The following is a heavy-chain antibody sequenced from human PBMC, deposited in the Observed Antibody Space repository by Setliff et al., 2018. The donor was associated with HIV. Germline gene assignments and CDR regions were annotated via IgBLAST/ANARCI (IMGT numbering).Heavy chain of an antibody. CDR3: ARVGGYVLLWFGESERFDP. V-gene: IGHV1-46*01. J-gene: IGHJ5*02. CDR2: INPTDDTT. CDR1: GYTFTSNF. Sequence: ASVKVSCKTSGYTFTSNFMHWVRQAPGQGLEWMGIINPTDDTTTYAQKLQGRVTMTTDTSTSTAYMELRSLRSDDTAVYYCARVGGYVLLWFGESERFDPWGQGTLVTVSS. D-gene: IGHD3-10*01.